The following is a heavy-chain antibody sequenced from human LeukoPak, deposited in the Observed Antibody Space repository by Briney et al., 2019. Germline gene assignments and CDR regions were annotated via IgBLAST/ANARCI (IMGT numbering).Heavy chain of an antibody. J-gene: IGHJ4*02. CDR3: ARDGSSGSGDY. CDR2: INPSGGTT. D-gene: IGHD3-22*01. V-gene: IGHV1-46*01. CDR1: GYTFTRYG. Sequence: SSVKVSCKASGYTFTRYGMHWVRQAAGQGREWMGMINPSGGTTSYAQKFQGRVTMTRDTSTSTVYMELSSLRSEDTAVYYCARDGSSGSGDYWGQGALVAVSS.